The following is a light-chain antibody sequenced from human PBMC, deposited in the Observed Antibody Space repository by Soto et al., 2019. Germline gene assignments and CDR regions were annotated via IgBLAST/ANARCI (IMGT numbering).Light chain of an antibody. J-gene: IGKJ1*01. Sequence: DIQMTQSPSSLSASVGDRVTITCRASQGISNYLAWYQQRPGKVPKLLIYAASTLQSGVPSRFSGSGSGTDFTLTISSLQPEDVATYYCHKYNSAPPTFGQGTKVDI. CDR1: QGISNY. CDR3: HKYNSAPPT. V-gene: IGKV1-27*01. CDR2: AAS.